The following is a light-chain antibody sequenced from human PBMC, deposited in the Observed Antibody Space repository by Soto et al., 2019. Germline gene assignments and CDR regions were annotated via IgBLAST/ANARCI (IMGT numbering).Light chain of an antibody. CDR3: QQSGGT. J-gene: IGKJ1*01. CDR2: KAS. V-gene: IGKV1-5*03. CDR1: QIISSW. Sequence: DIQMTQSPSTLSASVGDRVTITCRASQIISSWLAWYQQKPGKAPKLLIYKASSLESGVPSRCSGSGSGTEFTLTISSLQPDDFATYYCQQSGGTFGQGTRVEIK.